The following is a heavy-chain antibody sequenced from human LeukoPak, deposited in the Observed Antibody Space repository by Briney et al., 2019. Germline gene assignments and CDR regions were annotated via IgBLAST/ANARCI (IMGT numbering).Heavy chain of an antibody. V-gene: IGHV4-59*01. CDR3: ARRRDYYDSGGYYAFDI. Sequence: SETLSLTCNVSGGSISSDYWTWIRQPPGKGLEWIGNIYYSGSTNYNPSLKSRVTISVDTSKNQFSLKLNSVTAADTAVYYCARRRDYYDSGGYYAFDIWGHGTMVTVSS. CDR1: GGSISSDY. CDR2: IYYSGST. D-gene: IGHD3-22*01. J-gene: IGHJ3*02.